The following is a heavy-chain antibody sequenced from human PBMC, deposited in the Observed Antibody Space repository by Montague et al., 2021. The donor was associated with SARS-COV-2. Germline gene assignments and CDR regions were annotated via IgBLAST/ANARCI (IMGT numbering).Heavy chain of an antibody. J-gene: IGHJ6*02. D-gene: IGHD4-23*01. V-gene: IGHV4-59*01. CDR1: GGSISSYY. Sequence: SETLSLTCTVSGGSISSYYWTWIRQPQGKGLESIGYIYQNRSTKYNPSLKIQVTISVDTSKNQFSLKLSSVSVTDTAVYYCARGGGNSADYYNYTMDVLGPGTTVTGFS. CDR3: ARGGGNSADYYNYTMDV. CDR2: IYQNRST.